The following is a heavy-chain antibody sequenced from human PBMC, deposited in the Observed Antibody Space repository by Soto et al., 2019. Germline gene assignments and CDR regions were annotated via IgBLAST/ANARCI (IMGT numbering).Heavy chain of an antibody. Sequence: EVQLVESGGDLVQPGGSLRLSCAASGFTFSSYAMHWVRQAPGEKMEYVSAISPDGGGTYYENSVKGRFIISRDNSKNTLHLQMGSLRAEDTAVYYCAKDGPYYYGSGSYYGVDYWGQGTLVTVSS. V-gene: IGHV3-64*01. D-gene: IGHD3-10*01. CDR1: GFTFSSYA. CDR2: ISPDGGGT. J-gene: IGHJ4*02. CDR3: AKDGPYYYGSGSYYGVDY.